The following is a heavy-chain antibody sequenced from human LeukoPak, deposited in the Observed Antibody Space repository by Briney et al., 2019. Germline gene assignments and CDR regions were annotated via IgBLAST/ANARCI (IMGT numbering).Heavy chain of an antibody. CDR3: ARDALANDY. CDR1: GFTFSSYS. D-gene: IGHD3-16*01. Sequence: GGSLRLSCAASGFTFSSYSMNWVRQAPGKGLEWVSYISSSSSTIYYADSVKGRFTISRDNAKNSLYLQMNSLRAEDTAVYYCARDALANDYWGQGTLVTVSS. V-gene: IGHV3-48*01. CDR2: ISSSSSTI. J-gene: IGHJ4*02.